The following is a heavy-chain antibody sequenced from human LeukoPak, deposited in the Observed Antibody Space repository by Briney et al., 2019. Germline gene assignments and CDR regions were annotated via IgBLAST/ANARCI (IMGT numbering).Heavy chain of an antibody. CDR2: IIPIFGTA. CDR1: GGTFSSYA. CDR3: ARSNYDILAAPDY. V-gene: IGHV1-69*05. D-gene: IGHD3-9*01. Sequence: ASVKVSCKASGGTFSSYAISWVRQAPGQGIEWMGGIIPIFGTANYAQKFQGRVTITTDESTSTAYMELSSLRSEDTAVYYCARSNYDILAAPDYWGQGTLVTVSS. J-gene: IGHJ4*02.